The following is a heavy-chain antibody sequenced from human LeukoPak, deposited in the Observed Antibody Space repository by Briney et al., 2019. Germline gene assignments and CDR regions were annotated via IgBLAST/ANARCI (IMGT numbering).Heavy chain of an antibody. V-gene: IGHV3-7*04. J-gene: IGHJ4*02. CDR1: GFTFSNAW. Sequence: GGSLRLSCAASGFTFSNAWMIWVRQAPGKGLEWVANIKQDGSEKYYVDSVKGRFTISRDNAKNSLYLQMNSLRAEDTAVYYCARDLDWGCFDYWGQGTLVTVSS. CDR3: ARDLDWGCFDY. CDR2: IKQDGSEK. D-gene: IGHD3/OR15-3a*01.